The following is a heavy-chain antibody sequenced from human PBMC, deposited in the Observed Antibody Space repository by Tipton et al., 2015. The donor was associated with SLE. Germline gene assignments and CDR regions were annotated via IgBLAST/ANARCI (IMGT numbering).Heavy chain of an antibody. J-gene: IGHJ5*02. V-gene: IGHV4-30-2*01. CDR2: IYDGGST. D-gene: IGHD2-8*01. Sequence: TLSLTCTVSGGSISGGSYYWSWIRQPPGKGLEWIAYIYDGGSTYYNPSLKSRVTISVDRSKNQFSLRLRSVTAADTAVYYCARGGECTNGVCYLNYFDPWGQGTLVTVSS. CDR3: ARGGECTNGVCYLNYFDP. CDR1: GGSISGGSYY.